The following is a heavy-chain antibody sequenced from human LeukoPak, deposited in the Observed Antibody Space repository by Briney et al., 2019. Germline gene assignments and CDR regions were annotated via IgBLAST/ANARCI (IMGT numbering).Heavy chain of an antibody. Sequence: APVKVSCKASGYTFTSYGISWVRQAPGQGLEWMGWISAYNGNTNYAQKLQGRVTMTTDTSTSTAYMELRSLRSDDTAVYYCARTYYYDSSGSGDYWGQGTLVTVSS. CDR2: ISAYNGNT. CDR3: ARTYYYDSSGSGDY. J-gene: IGHJ4*02. D-gene: IGHD3-22*01. V-gene: IGHV1-18*01. CDR1: GYTFTSYG.